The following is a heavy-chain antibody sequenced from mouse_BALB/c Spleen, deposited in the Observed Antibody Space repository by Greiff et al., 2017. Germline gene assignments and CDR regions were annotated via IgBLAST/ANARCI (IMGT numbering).Heavy chain of an antibody. CDR3: ARHYYGSSFYYAMDY. J-gene: IGHJ4*01. D-gene: IGHD1-1*01. V-gene: IGHV3-2*02. CDR1: GYSITSDYA. Sequence: DVQLQESGPGLVKPSQSLSLTCTVTGYSITSDYAWNWIRQFPGNKLEWMGYISYSGSTSYNPSLKSRISITRDTSKNQFFLQLNSVTTEDTATYYCARHYYGSSFYYAMDYWGQGTSVTVSS. CDR2: ISYSGST.